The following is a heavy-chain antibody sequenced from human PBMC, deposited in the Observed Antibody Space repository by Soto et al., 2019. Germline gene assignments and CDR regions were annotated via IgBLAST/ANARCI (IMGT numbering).Heavy chain of an antibody. CDR2: IYYSGST. CDR1: GGSISSGDYY. CDR3: AREIVVVVAATRYYYGMDV. Sequence: QVQLQESGPGLVKPSQALSLTCTVSGGSISSGDYYWSWIRQPPGKGLEWIGYIYYSGSTCYNPSLRSRVTICVDTSKNPFSLKLSSVTAADTAVYYCAREIVVVVAATRYYYGMDVWGQGTTVTVSS. V-gene: IGHV4-30-4*01. D-gene: IGHD2-15*01. J-gene: IGHJ6*02.